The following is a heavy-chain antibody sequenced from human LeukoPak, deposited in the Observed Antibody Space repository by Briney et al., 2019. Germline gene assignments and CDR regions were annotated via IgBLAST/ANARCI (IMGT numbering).Heavy chain of an antibody. J-gene: IGHJ4*02. CDR3: ARGDGGYSPPRFDY. CDR2: INHSGST. Sequence: PSETLSLTCAVYGGSFSGYYWSWIRQPPGKGLEWIGEINHSGSTNYNPSLKSRVTISVDTSKNQFSPTLSSVTAADTAVYYCARGDGGYSPPRFDYWGQGTLVTVSS. CDR1: GGSFSGYY. D-gene: IGHD5-18*01. V-gene: IGHV4-34*01.